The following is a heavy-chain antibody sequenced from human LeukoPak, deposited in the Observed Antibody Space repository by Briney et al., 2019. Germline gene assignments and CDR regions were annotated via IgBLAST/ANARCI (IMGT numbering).Heavy chain of an antibody. Sequence: SETLSLTCTVSGGSISSYYCSWIRQPPGKRLEWIGRIYTSGSTNYNPSLKSRVTISVDTSKNQFSLKRSYVTATDTAVYYCARGLGWTNWYFDLWGRGTLVTASS. J-gene: IGHJ2*01. CDR1: GGSISSYY. CDR2: IYTSGST. D-gene: IGHD6-19*01. V-gene: IGHV4-4*08. CDR3: ARGLGWTNWYFDL.